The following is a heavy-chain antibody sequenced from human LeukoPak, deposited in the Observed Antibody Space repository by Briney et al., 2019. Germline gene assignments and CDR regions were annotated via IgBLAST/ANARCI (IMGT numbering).Heavy chain of an antibody. Sequence: SETLSLTCSVSGDSISTSSFYWDWIRQPPGKGLEYLGSIYHTGGTYHNPSLKSRVTISVDTSKNQFSLKLSSVTAADTAVYYCARVVWFGDQGYFQHWGQGTLVTVSS. D-gene: IGHD3-10*01. J-gene: IGHJ1*01. V-gene: IGHV4-39*07. CDR1: GDSISTSSFY. CDR3: ARVVWFGDQGYFQH. CDR2: IYHTGGT.